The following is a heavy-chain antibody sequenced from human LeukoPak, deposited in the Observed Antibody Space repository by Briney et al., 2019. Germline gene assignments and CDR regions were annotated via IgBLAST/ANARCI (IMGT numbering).Heavy chain of an antibody. CDR2: IFYSGSA. D-gene: IGHD2-21*02. V-gene: IGHV4-39*01. CDR1: GDSISSTSYY. Sequence: SETLSLTCIVSGDSISSTSYYWAWIRQPPGKGLEWLGMIFYSGSAYYTPSLRGRVTLSVDTSRNQFSLNLISVTAADTGVYFCAKQQSDTSLFDPWGQGTLVTVSS. J-gene: IGHJ5*02. CDR3: AKQQSDTSLFDP.